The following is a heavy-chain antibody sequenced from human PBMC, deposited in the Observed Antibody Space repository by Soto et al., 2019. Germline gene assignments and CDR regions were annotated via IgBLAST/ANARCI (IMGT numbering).Heavy chain of an antibody. D-gene: IGHD5-18*01. CDR2: ISAYNGNT. CDR1: GYTFTSYG. J-gene: IGHJ3*02. Sequence: QVQLVQSGAEVKKPGASVKVSCKASGYTFTSYGISWVRQAPGQGLEWMGWISAYNGNTNYAQKLQGRVTMTTDTSTSSAYMELRSMRSDDTAVYYCARATWIQLWSYAFDIWGQGTMVTVSS. CDR3: ARATWIQLWSYAFDI. V-gene: IGHV1-18*01.